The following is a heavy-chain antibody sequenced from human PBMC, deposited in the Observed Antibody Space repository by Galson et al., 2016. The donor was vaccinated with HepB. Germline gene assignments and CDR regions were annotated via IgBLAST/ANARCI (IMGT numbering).Heavy chain of an antibody. V-gene: IGHV3-21*01. CDR1: GFTS. D-gene: IGHD6-19*01. Sequence: SLRLSCAASGFTSWVRQAPGKGLEWVSSISSNSSSIYDADSVKGRFAISRDNAKNSPYLQMNSLRAEDTAVYDCAREGGAVTGILGGVDYWGQGTLVTVSS. CDR3: AREGGAVTGILGGVDY. CDR2: ISSNSSSI. J-gene: IGHJ4*02.